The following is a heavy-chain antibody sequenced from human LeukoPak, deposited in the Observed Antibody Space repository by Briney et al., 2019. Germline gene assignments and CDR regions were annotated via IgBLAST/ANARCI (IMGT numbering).Heavy chain of an antibody. J-gene: IGHJ4*02. CDR2: FDPEDGET. Sequence: ASVKVSCKVSGYTLTELSMHWVRQAPGKGLEWMGGFDPEDGETIYAQKFQGRVTMTEDTSTDTAYMELSSLRPEDTAVYYCAAQKADDWNDSYYFDYWGQGTLVTVSS. V-gene: IGHV1-24*01. CDR3: AAQKADDWNDSYYFDY. CDR1: GYTLTELS. D-gene: IGHD1-1*01.